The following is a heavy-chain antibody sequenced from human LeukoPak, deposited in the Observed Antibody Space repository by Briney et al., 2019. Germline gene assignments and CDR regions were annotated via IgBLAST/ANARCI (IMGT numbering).Heavy chain of an antibody. D-gene: IGHD2-15*01. Sequence: GGSLRLSCAASGFTFSRYAMSWVRQAPGKGLEWVSAISGSGGSTYYADSVKGRFTISRDNSKNTLYLQMNSLRAEDTAVYYCAKLGYCSGGSCYSGSYFDPWGQGTLVTVSS. V-gene: IGHV3-23*01. CDR1: GFTFSRYA. CDR3: AKLGYCSGGSCYSGSYFDP. CDR2: ISGSGGST. J-gene: IGHJ5*02.